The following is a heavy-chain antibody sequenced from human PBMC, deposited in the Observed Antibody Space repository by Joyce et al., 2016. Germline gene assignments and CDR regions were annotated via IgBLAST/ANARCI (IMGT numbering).Heavy chain of an antibody. CDR1: GFTVSDFW. J-gene: IGHJ4*02. CDR2: IKPDGSQK. CDR3: ARQTAYCFDF. D-gene: IGHD3-9*01. Sequence: EVHLVESGGGVVQPGGSLRLSCAASGFTVSDFWGSWVRQAPGKGLEYVATIKPDGSQKFYVDSMRGRFTISIDHAKNSLHLQLNSLGADDTAVYFCARQTAYCFDFWGQGTLVTVSS. V-gene: IGHV3-7*03.